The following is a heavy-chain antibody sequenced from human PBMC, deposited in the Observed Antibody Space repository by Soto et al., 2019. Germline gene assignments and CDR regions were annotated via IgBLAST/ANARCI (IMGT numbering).Heavy chain of an antibody. CDR3: SKRGTRYFYGMDV. CDR1: GFIFSDYD. V-gene: IGHV3-23*01. D-gene: IGHD3-16*01. CDR2: LSHSDGST. Sequence: EVQLLESGGGWVQPGGSLRLSCAASGFIFSDYDMDWVRQTPGRGLEWVSSLSHSDGSTYYADSVQGRFTIYRDYSNNTLHLQMNRLRAEDTAVYYCSKRGTRYFYGMDVWGQGTTVTVSS. J-gene: IGHJ6*02.